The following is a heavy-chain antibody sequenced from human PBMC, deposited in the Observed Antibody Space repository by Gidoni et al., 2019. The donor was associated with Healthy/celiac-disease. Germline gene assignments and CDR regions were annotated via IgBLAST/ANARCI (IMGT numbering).Heavy chain of an antibody. CDR3: ARDPGYCSGGSCYSFKYYFDY. D-gene: IGHD2-15*01. CDR1: GFTFSSYA. CDR2: ISYDGSNK. J-gene: IGHJ4*02. V-gene: IGHV3-30*04. Sequence: QVQLVESGGGVVQPGRSLRLSCAASGFTFSSYAMHWDRQAPGQGLEWVAVISYDGSNKYYADSVKGRFTISRDNSKNTLYLQMNSLRAEDTAVYYCARDPGYCSGGSCYSFKYYFDYWGQGTLVTVSS.